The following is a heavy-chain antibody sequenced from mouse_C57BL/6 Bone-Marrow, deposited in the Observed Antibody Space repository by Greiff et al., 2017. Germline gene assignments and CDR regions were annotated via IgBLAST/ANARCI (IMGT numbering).Heavy chain of an antibody. J-gene: IGHJ4*01. D-gene: IGHD1-1*01. CDR2: IDPETGGT. Sequence: QVQLQQSGAELVRPGASVTLSCKASGYTFTDYEMHRVKQTPVHGLEWIGAIDPETGGTAYNQKFKGKAILTADKSSSTAYMELRSLTSEDSAVYYCTRSITTVYYYAMDYWGQGTSVTVSS. CDR1: GYTFTDYE. CDR3: TRSITTVYYYAMDY. V-gene: IGHV1-15*01.